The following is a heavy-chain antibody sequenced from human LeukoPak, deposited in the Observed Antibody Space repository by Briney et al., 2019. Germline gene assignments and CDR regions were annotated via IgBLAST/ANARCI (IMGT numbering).Heavy chain of an antibody. V-gene: IGHV4-34*01. CDR2: INHSGST. J-gene: IGHJ5*02. Sequence: SETLSLTCAVYGGSFSGYYWSWIRQPPGKGLEWIGEINHSGSTNYNPSLKSRVTISVDTSKNQFSLKLSSVTAADTAVYDCARGRVEIVVVPAAGWFDPWGQGTLVTVSS. CDR1: GGSFSGYY. CDR3: ARGRVEIVVVPAAGWFDP. D-gene: IGHD2-2*03.